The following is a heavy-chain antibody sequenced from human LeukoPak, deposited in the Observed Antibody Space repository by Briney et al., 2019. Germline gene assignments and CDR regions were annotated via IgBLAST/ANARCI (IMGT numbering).Heavy chain of an antibody. CDR2: IYYSGST. J-gene: IGHJ4*02. Sequence: ASETLSLTCTASAGSISSYYWNWIRQSPGKGLEWIGYIYYSGSTNYNPSLKSRVTMSVDTSKSQIFLKLSSVTAADTAVYYCAARRWDSSGYYKFWFFDSWGQGTLVTVSS. CDR1: AGSISSYY. V-gene: IGHV4-59*01. CDR3: AARRWDSSGYYKFWFFDS. D-gene: IGHD3-22*01.